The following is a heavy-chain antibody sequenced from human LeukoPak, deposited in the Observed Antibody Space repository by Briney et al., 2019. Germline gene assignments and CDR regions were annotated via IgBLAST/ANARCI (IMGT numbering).Heavy chain of an antibody. J-gene: IGHJ4*02. V-gene: IGHV1-69*05. CDR1: GYTFTSYG. CDR2: IIPIFGTA. D-gene: IGHD3-22*01. Sequence: SVKVPCKASGYTFTSYGISWVRQAPGQGLEWMGRIIPIFGTANYAQKFQGRVTITTDESTSTAYMELSSLRSEDTAVYYCARGQLQLWGAYYYDSSGYFDYWGQGTLVTVSS. CDR3: ARGQLQLWGAYYYDSSGYFDY.